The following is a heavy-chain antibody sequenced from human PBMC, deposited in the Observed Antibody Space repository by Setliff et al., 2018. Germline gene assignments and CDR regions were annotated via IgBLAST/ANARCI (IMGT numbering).Heavy chain of an antibody. CDR1: GYTLSHYY. Sequence: GASVKVSCKASGYTLSHYYMHWVRQAPGQGLEWMGLINPSGENTNYAQNFQGRVTMTSDTSTSTVYMELSSLRSEDTALYYCARDLSPCSTTGCYGTLYYYYYMDVWGKGTTVTAP. D-gene: IGHD2-2*01. CDR3: ARDLSPCSTTGCYGTLYYYYYMDV. CDR2: INPSGENT. V-gene: IGHV1-46*03. J-gene: IGHJ6*03.